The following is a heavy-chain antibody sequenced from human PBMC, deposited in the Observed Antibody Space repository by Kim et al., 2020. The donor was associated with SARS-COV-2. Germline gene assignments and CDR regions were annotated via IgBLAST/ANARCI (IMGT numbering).Heavy chain of an antibody. CDR3: ARLTYDTTGFRRGGLDF. J-gene: IGHJ4*02. D-gene: IGHD3-9*01. V-gene: IGHV3-48*03. CDR1: EFAFNRYE. Sequence: GGSLRLSCEVSEFAFNRYEMHWVRQAPGRGLEWLSFISSSGGTVGYTDSVKGRFSISRDNARRSLYLQMNNLRVDDTAVYYCARLTYDTTGFRRGGLDFWGQGAPVTVSS. CDR2: ISSSGGTV.